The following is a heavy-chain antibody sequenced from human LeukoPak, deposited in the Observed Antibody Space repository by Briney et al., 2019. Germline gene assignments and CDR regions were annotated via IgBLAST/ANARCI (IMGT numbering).Heavy chain of an antibody. V-gene: IGHV3-30*02. D-gene: IGHD3-22*01. J-gene: IGHJ4*02. CDR1: GFTFSSYG. Sequence: PGGSLRLSCAASGFTFSSYGMHWVRQAPGKGLEWVAFIQYDGSNKYYADSVKGRFTISRDNSKNTLYLQMNSLRAEDTAVYYCAKDLEDYDSSGYYGTYFDYWGQGTLVTVSS. CDR2: IQYDGSNK. CDR3: AKDLEDYDSSGYYGTYFDY.